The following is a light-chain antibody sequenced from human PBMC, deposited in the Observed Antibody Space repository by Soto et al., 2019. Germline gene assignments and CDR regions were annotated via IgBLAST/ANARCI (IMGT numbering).Light chain of an antibody. CDR2: DVF. CDR1: QSITYW. Sequence: DIQMTQSPSSLSESVGDRVTITCRASQSITYWLAWYQQKPGRAPKLLIYDVFNLQSGVPSRFSGSGSGTEFTLTISSLQPDDSATYDCQQYHSFSFTFGQGTKLEIK. CDR3: QQYHSFSFT. J-gene: IGKJ2*01. V-gene: IGKV1-5*01.